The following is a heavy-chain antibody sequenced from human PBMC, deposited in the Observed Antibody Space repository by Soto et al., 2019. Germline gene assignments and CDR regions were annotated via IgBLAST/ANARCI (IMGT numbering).Heavy chain of an antibody. J-gene: IGHJ4*02. CDR3: ARERQWEPLLY. V-gene: IGHV1-18*01. CDR1: GYTFRNYG. CDR2: ASAYNRNT. D-gene: IGHD1-26*01. Sequence: QVRLVQSGAEVKRPGASVRVSCEASGYTFRNYGITWVRQVPGQGLEGMGWASAYNRNTNYAQKFEDRVIMTTDTSTGTAHMELRSLRYDDTALYFCARERQWEPLLYWGQGTLVTVSS.